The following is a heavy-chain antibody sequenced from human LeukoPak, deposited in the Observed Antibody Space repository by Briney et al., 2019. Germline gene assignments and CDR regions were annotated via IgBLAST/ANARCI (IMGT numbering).Heavy chain of an antibody. J-gene: IGHJ5*02. D-gene: IGHD3-10*01. CDR2: IYYNGST. CDR3: ARAHPGSWFDP. V-gene: IGHV4-59*01. CDR1: GGSISSYY. Sequence: SETLSLTCTVSGGSISSYYWSWIRQPPGKGLEWIGYIYYNGSTNYNPSLKSRVTISVDTSKNQFSLKLSSVTAADTAVYYCARAHPGSWFDPWGQGTLVTVSS.